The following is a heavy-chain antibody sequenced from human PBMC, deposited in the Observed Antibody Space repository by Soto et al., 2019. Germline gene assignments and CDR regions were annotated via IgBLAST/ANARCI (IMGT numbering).Heavy chain of an antibody. CDR2: IYYSGST. D-gene: IGHD5-18*01. CDR3: ARRYGSCFDY. CDR1: GGSISSYY. Sequence: QVQLQESGPGLVKPSETLSLTCTVSGGSISSYYWSWIRQPPGKGLEWIGYIYYSGSTNYNPSLRRRVTLPVDTSNNQFSLKLSSVTAADTAVYSCARRYGSCFDYWGQGTLVTVSS. J-gene: IGHJ4*02. V-gene: IGHV4-59*08.